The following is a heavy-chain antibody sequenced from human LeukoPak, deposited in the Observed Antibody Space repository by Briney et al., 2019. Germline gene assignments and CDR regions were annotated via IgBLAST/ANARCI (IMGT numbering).Heavy chain of an antibody. V-gene: IGHV3-7*05. CDR1: GFTFSNYW. CDR3: ARQGAYSSGWSGWDY. CDR2: IIQDGSGK. Sequence: GGSLRLSCAASGFTFSNYWMSWVRQAPGKGLEWVANIIQDGSGKYSVDSVKGRFTISRDNAKNSLYLQINSLSAEDTAVYYCARQGAYSSGWSGWDYWGQGTLVTVSS. D-gene: IGHD6-19*01. J-gene: IGHJ4*02.